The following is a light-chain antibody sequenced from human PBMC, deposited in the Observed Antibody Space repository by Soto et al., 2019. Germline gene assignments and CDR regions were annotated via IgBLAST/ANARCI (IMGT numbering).Light chain of an antibody. CDR2: EVT. CDR3: SSYTSSNTLV. V-gene: IGLV2-14*01. CDR1: SSDVGGCNY. J-gene: IGLJ2*01. Sequence: QSALTQPASVSGSPGQSITISCTGTSSDVGGCNYVSWYQQYPGKAPKVMIYEVTNRPSGVSNRFSGSKSGNTASLTISGLQAEDEADYYCSSYTSSNTLVFGGGTQLTVL.